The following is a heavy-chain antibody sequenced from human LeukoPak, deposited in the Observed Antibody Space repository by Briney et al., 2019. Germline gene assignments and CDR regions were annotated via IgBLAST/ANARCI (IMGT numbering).Heavy chain of an antibody. V-gene: IGHV1-18*04. Sequence: ASVKVSCKASGYTFTSYGISWVRQAPGQGLEWMGWISAYNGNTNYAQKLQGRVTMTTDTSTSTAYMELRSLRSDDTAVYYCARAHYYDSSGPGLDSDYWGQGTLVTVSS. CDR3: ARAHYYDSSGPGLDSDY. J-gene: IGHJ4*02. D-gene: IGHD3-22*01. CDR2: ISAYNGNT. CDR1: GYTFTSYG.